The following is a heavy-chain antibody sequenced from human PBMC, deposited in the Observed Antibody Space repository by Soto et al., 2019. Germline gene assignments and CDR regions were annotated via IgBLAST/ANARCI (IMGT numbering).Heavy chain of an antibody. D-gene: IGHD3-10*01. CDR3: ARVQGDRESKWGRLLWCGELFVGDAFDV. V-gene: IGHV4-30-4*01. Sequence: TLSLTCTVSGGSISSGDYYWSWIRQPPGKGLEWIGYIYYSGSTYYNPSLKSRVTISVDTSKNQFSLKLSSVTAADTAVYYCARVQGDRESKWGRLLWCGELFVGDAFDVCVQGTMVTVS. CDR1: GGSISSGDYY. J-gene: IGHJ3*01. CDR2: IYYSGST.